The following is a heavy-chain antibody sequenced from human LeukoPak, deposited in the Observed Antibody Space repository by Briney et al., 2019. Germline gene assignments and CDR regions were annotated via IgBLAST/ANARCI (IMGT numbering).Heavy chain of an antibody. CDR3: ARDSSGWYGRVDP. J-gene: IGHJ5*02. Sequence: GGSLRLSCAASGFTFSTYEMNWVRQAPGKGLEWVSYISSGGSNIYYADSVKGRFTISRDNAKNSLYLQMHSLRAEDTAVYYCARDSSGWYGRVDPWGQGTLVTVSS. D-gene: IGHD6-19*01. CDR1: GFTFSTYE. V-gene: IGHV3-48*03. CDR2: ISSGGSNI.